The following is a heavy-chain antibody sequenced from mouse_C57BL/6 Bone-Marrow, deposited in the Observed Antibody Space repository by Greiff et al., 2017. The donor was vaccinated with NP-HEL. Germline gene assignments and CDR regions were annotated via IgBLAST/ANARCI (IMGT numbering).Heavy chain of an antibody. D-gene: IGHD2-2*01. CDR2: IDPETGGT. Sequence: LQESGAELVRPGASVTLSCKASGYTFTDYEMHWVKQTPVHGLEWIGAIDPETGGTAYNQKFKGKAILTADKSSSTAYMELRSLTSEDSAVYYCLYGYPYYFDYWGQGTTLTVSS. V-gene: IGHV1-15*01. J-gene: IGHJ2*01. CDR1: GYTFTDYE. CDR3: LYGYPYYFDY.